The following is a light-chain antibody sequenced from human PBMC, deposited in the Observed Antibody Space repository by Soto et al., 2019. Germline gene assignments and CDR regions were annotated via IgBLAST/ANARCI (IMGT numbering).Light chain of an antibody. V-gene: IGKV3-11*01. Sequence: EIVLTQSPATLSLSPGERATLSCRASQGVISYLAWYQQKPGQAPRLLIYDASNRATGIPARFSGSGSGTDFTLTISSLEPEDFAVYYCQHRSNWPSFGPGTKVDIK. CDR2: DAS. CDR3: QHRSNWPS. CDR1: QGVISY. J-gene: IGKJ3*01.